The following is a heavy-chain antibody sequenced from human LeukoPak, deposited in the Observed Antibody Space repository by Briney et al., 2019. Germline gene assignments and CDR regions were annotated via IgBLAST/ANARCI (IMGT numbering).Heavy chain of an antibody. CDR1: GGSFSDYL. V-gene: IGHV4-34*01. Sequence: PSETLSLTCAVCGGSFSDYLWTWVRQTPGKGLEWIGDITHSGSTNYNPSLKSRVTISVDTSKNQFSLKLTSVTAADTAVYYCARGAPGYWGQGTLVTVSS. J-gene: IGHJ4*02. CDR3: ARGAPGY. CDR2: ITHSGST.